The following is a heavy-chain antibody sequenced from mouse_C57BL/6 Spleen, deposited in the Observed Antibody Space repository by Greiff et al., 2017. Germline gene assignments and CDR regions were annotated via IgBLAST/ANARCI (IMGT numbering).Heavy chain of an antibody. V-gene: IGHV1-50*01. CDR2: IDPSDSYT. CDR1: GYTFTSYW. J-gene: IGHJ4*01. CDR3: ARFITTVVAHYYAMDY. Sequence: QVQLQQSGAELVKPGASVKLSCKASGYTFTSYWMQWVKQRPGQGLEWIGEIDPSDSYTNYNQKFKGKATLTVDTSSSTAYMQLSSLTSEDSAVYYCARFITTVVAHYYAMDYWGQGTSVTVSS. D-gene: IGHD1-1*01.